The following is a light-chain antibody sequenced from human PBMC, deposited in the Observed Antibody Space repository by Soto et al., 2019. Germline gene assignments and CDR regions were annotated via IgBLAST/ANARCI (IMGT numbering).Light chain of an antibody. CDR1: QSVSSN. Sequence: IVMTQSPATLSVSPGERATFSCRASQSVSSNLAWFQQKPGQPPRLLIYGASTRATGVPARFSGSGSETEFTLTISSLQSEDFAVYYCQQYNNWPRTFGQGTKVDLK. J-gene: IGKJ1*01. CDR3: QQYNNWPRT. CDR2: GAS. V-gene: IGKV3-15*01.